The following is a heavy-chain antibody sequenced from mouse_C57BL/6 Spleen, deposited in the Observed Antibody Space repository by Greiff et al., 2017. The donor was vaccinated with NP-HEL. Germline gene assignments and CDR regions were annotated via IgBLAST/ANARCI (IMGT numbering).Heavy chain of an antibody. D-gene: IGHD4-1*01. CDR2: INYDGSST. V-gene: IGHV5-16*01. Sequence: EVMLVESEGGLVQPGSSMKLSCTASGFTFSDYYMAWVRQVPEKGLEWVANINYDGSSTYYLDSLKSRFIISRDNAKNILYLQMSSLKSEDTATYYCVRDQGGTGFAYWGQGTLVTVSA. CDR1: GFTFSDYY. CDR3: VRDQGGTGFAY. J-gene: IGHJ3*01.